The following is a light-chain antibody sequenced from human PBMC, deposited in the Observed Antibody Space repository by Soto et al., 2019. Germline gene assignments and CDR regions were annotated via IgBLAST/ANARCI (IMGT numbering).Light chain of an antibody. CDR3: SSYAGSNYV. J-gene: IGLJ1*01. V-gene: IGLV2-8*01. Sequence: QSVLTQPPSASGSPGQSVTISCTGTSSDVGGYNYVSWYQQHPGKAPKLMIYEVSKRPSGVPDRFSGSKSGNTASLTVSGLQAEDEADYYCSSYAGSNYVFGTGTKGTVL. CDR1: SSDVGGYNY. CDR2: EVS.